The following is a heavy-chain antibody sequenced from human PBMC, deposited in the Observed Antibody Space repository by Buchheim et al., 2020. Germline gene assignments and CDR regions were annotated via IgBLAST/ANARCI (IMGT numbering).Heavy chain of an antibody. CDR3: ARVSAVAGFDC. D-gene: IGHD6-19*01. Sequence: QVQLVQSGAEVKKPGASMKVSCKTSGYTFTGYFIHWVRQAPGQGLEWIELVNPNSGGADYAQMFQGRVTMTRDTSISTAYMELSRLRSDDTAVYYCARVSAVAGFDCWGQGTL. J-gene: IGHJ4*02. CDR2: VNPNSGGA. CDR1: GYTFTGYF. V-gene: IGHV1-2*02.